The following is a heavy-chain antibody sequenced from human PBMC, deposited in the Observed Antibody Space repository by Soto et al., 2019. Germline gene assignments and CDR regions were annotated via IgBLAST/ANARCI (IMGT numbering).Heavy chain of an antibody. J-gene: IGHJ6*02. CDR2: IYYSGST. V-gene: IGHV4-61*01. CDR1: GGSVSSGSYY. Sequence: QVQLQESGPGLVKPSETLSLTCTVSGGSVSSGSYYWSWIRQPPGKGLEWIGYIYYSGSTNYNPSLKSRVTISVDPSKNQFSLKLSSVTAADTAVYYCARGDHFWSGSLSSGMDVWGQGTTVTVSS. CDR3: ARGDHFWSGSLSSGMDV. D-gene: IGHD3-3*02.